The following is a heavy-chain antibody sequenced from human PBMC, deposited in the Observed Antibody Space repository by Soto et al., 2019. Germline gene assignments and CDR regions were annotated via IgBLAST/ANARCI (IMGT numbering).Heavy chain of an antibody. CDR3: AGEGALATFGVV. CDR1: GDSIRSYY. D-gene: IGHD3-3*01. Sequence: SETLSLTCTVSGDSIRSYYWTWIRQPPGRGLEWIGHVYYGGSTNTNPSLQSRVTISLDTSKNKFSLRLTSMTAADAAVDYCAGEGALATFGVVWGQGTRVTVSS. CDR2: VYYGGST. V-gene: IGHV4-59*01. J-gene: IGHJ1*01.